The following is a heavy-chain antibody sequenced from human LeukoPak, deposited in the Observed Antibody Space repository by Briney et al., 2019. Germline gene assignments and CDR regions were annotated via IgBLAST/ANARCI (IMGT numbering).Heavy chain of an antibody. V-gene: IGHV1-2*02. Sequence: ASVKVSCKASGYTFTGYYMHWARQAPGQGLEWMGWINPNSGGTNYAQKFQGRVTMTRDTSISTAYMELSRLRSDDTAVYYCARAHYSLYSSRPIDYWGQGTLVTVSS. CDR2: INPNSGGT. J-gene: IGHJ4*02. CDR1: GYTFTGYY. D-gene: IGHD6-13*01. CDR3: ARAHYSLYSSRPIDY.